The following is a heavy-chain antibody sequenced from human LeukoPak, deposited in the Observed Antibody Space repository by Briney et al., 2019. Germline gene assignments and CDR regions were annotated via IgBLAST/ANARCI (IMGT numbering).Heavy chain of an antibody. D-gene: IGHD2-21*01. Sequence: GGSLRLSCAASGFTFNNAWMSWVRQAPGKGLEWVGRAKSKDSGGTLDYAAPVKDRFTISRDDSEATLYLQMHGLKTADTAVYFCAADSPVSMAHSFDYWGQGILVIVSS. CDR1: GFTFNNAW. CDR3: AADSPVSMAHSFDY. V-gene: IGHV3-15*01. CDR2: AKSKDSGGTL. J-gene: IGHJ4*02.